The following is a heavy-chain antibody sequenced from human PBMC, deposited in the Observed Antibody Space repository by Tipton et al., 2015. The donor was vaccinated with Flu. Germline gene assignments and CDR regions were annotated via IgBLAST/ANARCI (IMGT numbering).Heavy chain of an antibody. CDR3: ARLTYYYGSGTSDC. D-gene: IGHD3-10*01. CDR2: MSHSGRT. V-gene: IGHV4-38-2*01. CDR1: GYSINSGYF. J-gene: IGHJ4*02. Sequence: TLSLTCAVSGYSINSGYFWGWIRQPPWKGLEWIGSMSHSGRTYYNPSLKSRVTISADTWKTQFSLKLGSVTAADTAVYYCARLTYYYGSGTSDCWGQGTLLTVSS.